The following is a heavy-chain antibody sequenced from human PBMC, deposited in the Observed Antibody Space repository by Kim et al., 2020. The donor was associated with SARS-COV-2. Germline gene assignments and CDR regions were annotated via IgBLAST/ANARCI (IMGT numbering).Heavy chain of an antibody. V-gene: IGHV3-21*01. CDR2: ISSSSSYI. Sequence: GGSLRLSCAASGFTFSSYSMNWVRQAPGKGLEWVSSISSSSSYIYYADSVKGQFTISRDNAKNSLYLQMNSLRAEDTAVYYCARSEYCSGGSCYYYYYGMDVWGQGTTVTVSS. CDR1: GFTFSSYS. D-gene: IGHD2-15*01. J-gene: IGHJ6*02. CDR3: ARSEYCSGGSCYYYYYGMDV.